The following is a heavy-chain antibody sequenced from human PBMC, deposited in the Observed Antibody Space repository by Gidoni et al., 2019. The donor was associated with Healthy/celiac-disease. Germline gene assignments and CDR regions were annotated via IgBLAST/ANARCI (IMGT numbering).Heavy chain of an antibody. J-gene: IGHJ2*01. D-gene: IGHD2-15*01. Sequence: EVQLLESGGGLVRPGGALRLSGAACGLPFSRDAMCWVRQAPGTGLEWVSAISGTGGSTYYADAVKGRFTISRDKSKNTLYLQMNSLRAEDTAVYSCATAQGWVVATWDWYFDLWGRGTLVTVSS. V-gene: IGHV3-23*01. CDR3: ATAQGWVVATWDWYFDL. CDR2: ISGTGGST. CDR1: GLPFSRDA.